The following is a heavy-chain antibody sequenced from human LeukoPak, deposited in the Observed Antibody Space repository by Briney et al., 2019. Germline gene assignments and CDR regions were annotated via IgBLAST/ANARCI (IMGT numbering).Heavy chain of an antibody. CDR1: GGSISSGSYY. CDR2: IYTSGST. CDR3: ARGTYYPRTDAFDI. D-gene: IGHD3-10*01. Sequence: SQTLSLTCTVSGGSISSGSYYWRWIRQPAGRGLEWIVRIYTSGSTNYNPSLKSRVTISVDTSKNQFSLKLSSVTAADTAVYYCARGTYYPRTDAFDIWGQGTMVTVSS. V-gene: IGHV4-61*02. J-gene: IGHJ3*02.